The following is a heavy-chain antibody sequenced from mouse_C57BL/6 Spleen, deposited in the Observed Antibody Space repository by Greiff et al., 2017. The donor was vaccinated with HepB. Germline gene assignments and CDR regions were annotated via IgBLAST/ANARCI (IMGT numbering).Heavy chain of an antibody. CDR3: ARGDSNYVGGYFDY. Sequence: EVKLMESGPGLVKPSQSLSLTCSVTGYSITSGYYWNWIRQFPGNKLEWMGYISYDGSNNYNPSLKNRISITRDTSKNQFFLKLNSVTTEDTATYYCARGDSNYVGGYFDYWGQGTTLTVSS. CDR1: GYSITSGYY. J-gene: IGHJ2*01. D-gene: IGHD2-5*01. CDR2: ISYDGSN. V-gene: IGHV3-6*01.